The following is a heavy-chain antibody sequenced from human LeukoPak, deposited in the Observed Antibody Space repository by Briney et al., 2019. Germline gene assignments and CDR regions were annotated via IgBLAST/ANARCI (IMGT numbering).Heavy chain of an antibody. V-gene: IGHV3-7*01. D-gene: IGHD6-13*01. CDR2: IKQDGSEK. J-gene: IGHJ4*02. Sequence: GGSLRLSCTASGFTFSSYWMSWVRQAPGKGLEWVANIKQDGSEKYYVDSVKGRFTISRDNAKNSLYLQMNSLRAEDTAVYYCARIEVYSSSWYFDYWGQGTLVTVSS. CDR1: GFTFSSYW. CDR3: ARIEVYSSSWYFDY.